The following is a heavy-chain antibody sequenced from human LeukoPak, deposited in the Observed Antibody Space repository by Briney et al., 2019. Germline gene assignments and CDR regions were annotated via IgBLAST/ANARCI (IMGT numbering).Heavy chain of an antibody. CDR3: ARAFGLTDY. Sequence: PGRSLRLSCAAAGFTVSSYSMSWVRQPPGKGLEWVSYISSSSSTMSYADSVKGRFTISRDNAKNSLYLQMNSLRDEDTAVYYCARAFGLTDYWGQGTLVTVSS. CDR2: ISSSSSTM. V-gene: IGHV3-48*02. D-gene: IGHD3/OR15-3a*01. J-gene: IGHJ4*02. CDR1: GFTVSSYS.